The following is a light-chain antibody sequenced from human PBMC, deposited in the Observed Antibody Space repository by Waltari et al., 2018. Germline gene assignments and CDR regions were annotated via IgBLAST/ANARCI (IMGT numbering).Light chain of an antibody. CDR1: QSVSNN. Sequence: EIVMTQSPATLSVSPVERATLSCRASQSVSNNLAWYQQKPGQAPRLLIYGASNRATGIPARFSGSGSGTDFTLTISSLQSEDFAVYYCQHYNNWPPLFTFGPGTKVDIK. CDR3: QHYNNWPPLFT. CDR2: GAS. V-gene: IGKV3-15*01. J-gene: IGKJ3*01.